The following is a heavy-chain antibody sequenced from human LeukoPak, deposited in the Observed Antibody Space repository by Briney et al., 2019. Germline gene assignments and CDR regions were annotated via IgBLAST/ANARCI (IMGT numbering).Heavy chain of an antibody. D-gene: IGHD4-17*01. CDR2: INPNGGGT. Sequence: ASVKVSCKASRYTFTGYYMHWVRQAPGQGLEWMGWINPNGGGTNYAQKFQGRVTMTRDTSISTAYMELSRLRSDDTAVYYCATTVTQSLYYYYGMDVWGQGTTVTVSS. V-gene: IGHV1-2*02. J-gene: IGHJ6*02. CDR3: ATTVTQSLYYYYGMDV. CDR1: RYTFTGYY.